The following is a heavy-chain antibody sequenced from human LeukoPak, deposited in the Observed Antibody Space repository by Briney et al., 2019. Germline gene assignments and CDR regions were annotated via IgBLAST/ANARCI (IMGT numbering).Heavy chain of an antibody. Sequence: PSQTLSLTCTVSGGSISSGGYYWSWIRQHPGKGLEWIGYIYYSGSTYYNPSLKSRVTISVDTSKNQFSLKLSSVTAADTAVYYCARDRSGYSKGGDFWGQGTLVTVSS. D-gene: IGHD5-18*01. CDR1: GGSISSGGYY. J-gene: IGHJ4*02. CDR3: ARDRSGYSKGGDF. V-gene: IGHV4-31*03. CDR2: IYYSGST.